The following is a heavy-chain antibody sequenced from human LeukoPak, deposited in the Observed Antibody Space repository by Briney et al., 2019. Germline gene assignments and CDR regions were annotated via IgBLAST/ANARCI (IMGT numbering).Heavy chain of an antibody. CDR1: GFTFSSYA. Sequence: GGSPRLSCAASGFTFSSYAMSWVRQAPGKGLEWVSAISGSGGSTYYADSVKGRFTISRDNSKNTLYLQMNSLRAEDTAVYYCAKDPPETTVVTPDYWGQGTLVTVSS. CDR3: AKDPPETTVVTPDY. J-gene: IGHJ4*02. V-gene: IGHV3-23*01. CDR2: ISGSGGST. D-gene: IGHD4-23*01.